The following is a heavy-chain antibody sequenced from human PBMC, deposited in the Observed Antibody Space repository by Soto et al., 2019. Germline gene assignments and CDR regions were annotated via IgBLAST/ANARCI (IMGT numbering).Heavy chain of an antibody. CDR3: ARELHGGSYGMDV. V-gene: IGHV3-13*01. CDR1: GFTFSNYD. Sequence: PWGSLRLSCAASGFTFSNYDMHWVRQVTGKGLEWVSGITTAGDTYYPGSVKGRFTISREKAKNSLYLQMNSLSAGDTAVYYCARELHGGSYGMDVWGQGTTVTVSS. J-gene: IGHJ6*02. CDR2: ITTAGDT.